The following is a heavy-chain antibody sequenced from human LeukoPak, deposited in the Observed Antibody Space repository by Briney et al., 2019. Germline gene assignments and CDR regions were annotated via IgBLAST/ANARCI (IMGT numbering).Heavy chain of an antibody. V-gene: IGHV3-7*01. CDR3: VRGGFSLDY. Sequence: GGSLRLSCAASGFTFSSYWMSWVCQAPGKGLEWVANIKQDGSEKYYVDSVKGRFTISRDNARNSLYLQMNSPRAEDTAVYYCVRGGFSLDYWGQGTLVTVSS. J-gene: IGHJ4*02. CDR2: IKQDGSEK. D-gene: IGHD3-10*01. CDR1: GFTFSSYW.